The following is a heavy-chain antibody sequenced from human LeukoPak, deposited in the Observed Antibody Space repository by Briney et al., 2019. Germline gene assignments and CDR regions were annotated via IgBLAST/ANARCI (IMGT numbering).Heavy chain of an antibody. D-gene: IGHD6-13*01. J-gene: IGHJ4*02. Sequence: GGSLRLSCAASGFTFATHWMNWVRQAPGKGLEWVGRIKSKTDGGTTDYAAPVKGRFTISRDDSKNTLYLQMNSLKTEDTAVYYCARHGVVAAADHFDYWGQGTLVTVSS. CDR1: GFTFATHW. CDR2: IKSKTDGGTT. CDR3: ARHGVVAAADHFDY. V-gene: IGHV3-15*01.